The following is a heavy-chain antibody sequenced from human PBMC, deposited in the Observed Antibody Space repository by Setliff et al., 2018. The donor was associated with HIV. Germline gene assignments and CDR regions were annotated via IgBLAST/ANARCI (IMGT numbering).Heavy chain of an antibody. CDR1: GFTFSSYG. V-gene: IGHV3-30*02. CDR2: IWYDGSNK. Sequence: GSLRLSCAASGFTFSSYGMHWVRQATGKGLEWVAVIWYDGSNKYYADSVKGRFSISRDNSKNTLYLQMDSLRPEDTGFYYCAKDPFTSSWYGFDYWGQGALVTVSS. CDR3: AKDPFTSSWYGFDY. D-gene: IGHD6-13*01. J-gene: IGHJ4*02.